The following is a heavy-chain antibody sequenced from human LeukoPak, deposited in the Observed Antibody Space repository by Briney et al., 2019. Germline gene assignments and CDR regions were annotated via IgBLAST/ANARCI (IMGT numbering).Heavy chain of an antibody. CDR2: FYYSGST. CDR3: ARHFGPRNAEYFKY. D-gene: IGHD3-3*01. Sequence: KPSETLSLTCTVSGASFSSSIYYWGWIRQPPGKGLEWIGSFYYSGSTYSNPSLKSRVTISVDTSKKQFSLNVSSVTAADTAVYYCARHFGPRNAEYFKYWGQGTLVTVSS. V-gene: IGHV4-39*01. CDR1: GASFSSSIYY. J-gene: IGHJ1*01.